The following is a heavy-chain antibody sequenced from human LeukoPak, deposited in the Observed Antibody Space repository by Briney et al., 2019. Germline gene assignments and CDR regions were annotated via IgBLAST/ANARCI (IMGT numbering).Heavy chain of an antibody. J-gene: IGHJ2*01. CDR1: GGSFSGYY. CDR3: ARGWLSRRWLQFPWYFDL. V-gene: IGHV4-34*01. D-gene: IGHD5-24*01. CDR2: INHSGST. Sequence: SETLSLTCAVYGGSFSGYYWSWIRQPPGKGLEWIGEINHSGSTNYNPSLKSRVTISVDTSKNQFSLKLSSVTAADTAVYYCARGWLSRRWLQFPWYFDLWGRGTLVTVSS.